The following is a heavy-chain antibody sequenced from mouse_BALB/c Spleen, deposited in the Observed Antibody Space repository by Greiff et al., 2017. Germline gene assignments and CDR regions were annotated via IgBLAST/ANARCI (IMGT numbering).Heavy chain of an antibody. Sequence: QVQLKESGPGLVQPSQSLSITCTVSGFSLTSYGVHWVRQSPGKGLEWLGVIWSGGSTDYNAAFISRLSISKDNSKSQVFFKMNSLQANDTAIYYCARRGGYQSSYYAMDYWGQGTSVTVSS. D-gene: IGHD2-2*01. CDR1: GFSLTSYG. CDR3: ARRGGYQSSYYAMDY. CDR2: IWSGGST. J-gene: IGHJ4*01. V-gene: IGHV2-2*02.